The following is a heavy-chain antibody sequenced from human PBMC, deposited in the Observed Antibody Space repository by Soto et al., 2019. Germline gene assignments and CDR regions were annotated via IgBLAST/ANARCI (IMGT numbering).Heavy chain of an antibody. CDR2: INPNSGGT. CDR3: ARDRMAGTRYYYYYYGMDV. V-gene: IGHV1-2*02. J-gene: IGHJ6*02. Sequence: GASVKVSCKASGYTFTGYYMHWVRQAPGQGLEWMGWINPNSGGTNYAQKFQGRVTMTRDTSKNQFSLKLSSVTAADTAVYYCARDRMAGTRYYYYYYGMDVWGQGTTVTVSS. CDR1: GYTFTGYY. D-gene: IGHD6-19*01.